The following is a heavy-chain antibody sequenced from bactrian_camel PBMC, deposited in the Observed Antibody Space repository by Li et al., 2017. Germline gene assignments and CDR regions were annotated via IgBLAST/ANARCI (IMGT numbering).Heavy chain of an antibody. CDR3: AASEDCSGGYVRSNWDFGY. D-gene: IGHD2*01. V-gene: IGHV3S55*01. CDR1: GYTCGSYC. J-gene: IGHJ6*01. CDR2: LDRDGTT. Sequence: HVQLVESGGGSVQAGGALRLSCAHPGYTCGSYCMGWFRQAPGKEREGVALLDRDGTTSYADSVKGRFTISEDNVKKTLHLQMDVLKPEDTAMYYCAASEDCSGGYVRSNWDFGYLGRGTQVTVS.